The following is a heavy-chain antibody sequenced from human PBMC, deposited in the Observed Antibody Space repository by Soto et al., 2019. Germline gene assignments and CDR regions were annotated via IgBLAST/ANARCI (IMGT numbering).Heavy chain of an antibody. J-gene: IGHJ4*02. CDR1: GFTFSSYG. V-gene: IGHV3-30*18. D-gene: IGHD3-16*02. Sequence: GGSLRLSCAASGFTFSSYGMHWVRQAPGKGLEWVAVISYNGSNKYYADSVKGRFTISRDNSKNTLYLQMNSLRAEDTAVYYCAKDRDYDYIWGSYRPPYYFDYWGQGTLVTVSS. CDR3: AKDRDYDYIWGSYRPPYYFDY. CDR2: ISYNGSNK.